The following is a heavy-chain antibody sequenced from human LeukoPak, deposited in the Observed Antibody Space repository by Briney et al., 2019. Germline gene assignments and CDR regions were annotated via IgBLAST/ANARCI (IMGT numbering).Heavy chain of an antibody. CDR1: GYTFTDNA. Sequence: GASVKVSCKASGYTFTDNAVTWVRQAPGQGLEWLGWISVYTGTTNSPQKFQGRVTMTTDRSTSTAYMELRSLRSDDTAVYYCARDLLRGWFDPWGQGTLVTVSS. V-gene: IGHV1-18*04. CDR3: ARDLLRGWFDP. J-gene: IGHJ5*02. CDR2: ISVYTGTT.